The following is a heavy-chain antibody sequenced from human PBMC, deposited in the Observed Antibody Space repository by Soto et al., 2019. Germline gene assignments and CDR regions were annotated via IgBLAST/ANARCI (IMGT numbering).Heavy chain of an antibody. CDR2: ISAENGNT. CDR3: ARNHCSGTNCYSLVDY. D-gene: IGHD2-2*02. Sequence: VHLVQSGAEVKKHGASVKVSCKASGYVFTSYGFNWVRQAPGQGLEWVGWISAENGNTNYAQKVQGRVTMTTDTSTTTAYMELRSLRSDDTAVYYCARNHCSGTNCYSLVDYWGQGTLVTVSS. V-gene: IGHV1-18*04. J-gene: IGHJ4*02. CDR1: GYVFTSYG.